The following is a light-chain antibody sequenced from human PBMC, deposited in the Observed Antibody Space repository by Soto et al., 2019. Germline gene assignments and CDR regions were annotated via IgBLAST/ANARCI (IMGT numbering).Light chain of an antibody. CDR2: GNT. CDR3: QSYDSSLSGYV. J-gene: IGLJ1*01. Sequence: QSVLTQPPSVSGAPGQRITISCTGSSSNIGAGYPVHWYQQLPGTAPKLLIFGNTIRPSGVPDRFSGSRSGLAITGLQAGDEADYYCQSYDSSLSGYVFGTGTKVTVL. V-gene: IGLV1-40*01. CDR1: SSNIGAGYP.